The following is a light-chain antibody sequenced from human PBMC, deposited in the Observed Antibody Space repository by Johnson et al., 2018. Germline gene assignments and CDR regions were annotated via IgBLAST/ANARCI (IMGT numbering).Light chain of an antibody. J-gene: IGLJ1*01. V-gene: IGLV1-51*02. CDR1: SSNIGNNY. CDR2: ENN. CDR3: GTWDSSLSAGNV. Sequence: QSVLTQPPSVSAAPGQKVTISCSGSSSNIGNNYVSWYQQLPGTAPKLLIYENNKRPSGITDRFSGSKSGTSATLGITGLQTGDEADYYCGTWDSSLSAGNVFGTGTQVTVL.